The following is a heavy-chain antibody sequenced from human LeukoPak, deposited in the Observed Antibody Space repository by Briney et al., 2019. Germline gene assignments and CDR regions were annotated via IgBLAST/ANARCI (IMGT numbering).Heavy chain of an antibody. CDR3: ARGGIAAAGLDY. CDR1: GGIFSSYA. J-gene: IGHJ4*02. Sequence: GASVKVSCKASGGIFSSYAISWVRQAPGQGLEWMGGIIPIFGTANYAQKFQGRVTITADESTSTAYMELSSLRSEDTAVYYCARGGIAAAGLDYWGQGTLVTVSS. V-gene: IGHV1-69*13. D-gene: IGHD6-13*01. CDR2: IIPIFGTA.